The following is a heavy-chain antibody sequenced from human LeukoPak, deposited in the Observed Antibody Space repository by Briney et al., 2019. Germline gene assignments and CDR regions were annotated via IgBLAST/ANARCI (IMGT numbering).Heavy chain of an antibody. Sequence: GASVKVSCKASGYTFTSYRIIWVRQAPGQGLQWMGWISAHNGNTNYAKKLQGRVTMTTDPSNSTVFIEAKTLISDDTAVNYCARAQTTLLLDYWGQGTLVTVSS. D-gene: IGHD1-14*01. CDR1: GYTFTSYR. CDR3: ARAQTTLLLDY. V-gene: IGHV1-18*01. CDR2: ISAHNGNT. J-gene: IGHJ4*02.